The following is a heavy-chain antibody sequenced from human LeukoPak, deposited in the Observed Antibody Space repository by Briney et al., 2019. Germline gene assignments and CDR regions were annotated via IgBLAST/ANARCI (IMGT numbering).Heavy chain of an antibody. CDR2: IKQDGSEK. CDR1: GFTFSSYW. CDR3: AREEEIPGDHYFDY. V-gene: IGHV3-7*01. J-gene: IGHJ4*02. D-gene: IGHD3-16*01. Sequence: GGSLRLSCAASGFTFSSYWMSWVRQAPGKGLEWVANIKQDGSEKYYVDSVKGRFTISRDNAKNSLYLQMNSLRAEDTAVYYCAREEEIPGDHYFDYWGQGTLVTVSS.